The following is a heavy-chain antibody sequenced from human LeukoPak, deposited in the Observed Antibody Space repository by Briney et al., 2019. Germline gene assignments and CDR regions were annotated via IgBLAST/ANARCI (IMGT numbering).Heavy chain of an antibody. V-gene: IGHV1-18*01. Sequence: ASVKVSCKTSGYTFTNYGIGWVRQAPGQGLEWMGWISAYNGNTNYVQKFQDRVSMTTDTSTSTAYMELWSLRYDDTAVYYCARPQPNNGWPWPYLDFWGQGTLVTVSS. D-gene: IGHD6-19*01. CDR2: ISAYNGNT. CDR3: ARPQPNNGWPWPYLDF. J-gene: IGHJ4*02. CDR1: GYTFTNYG.